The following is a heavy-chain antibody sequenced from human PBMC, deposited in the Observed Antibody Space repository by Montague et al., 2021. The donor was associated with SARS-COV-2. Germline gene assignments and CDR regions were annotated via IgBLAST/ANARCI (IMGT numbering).Heavy chain of an antibody. CDR1: GFTFSSYD. CDR2: IGTAGDT. V-gene: IGHV3-13*01. Sequence: SLRLSFSASGFTFSSYDMHWVRQATGKGLEWVSAIGTAGDTYYPGSVKGRFTISRENAKNSLYLQMNSLRAGDTAVYYCARGHHYYDSSGYLGAGYYYYYMDVWGQGTTVTVS. J-gene: IGHJ6*03. D-gene: IGHD3-22*01. CDR3: ARGHHYYDSSGYLGAGYYYYYMDV.